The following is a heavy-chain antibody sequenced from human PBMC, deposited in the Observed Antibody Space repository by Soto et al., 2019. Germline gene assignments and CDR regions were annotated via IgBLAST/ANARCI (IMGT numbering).Heavy chain of an antibody. D-gene: IGHD3-22*01. Sequence: QVQLQESGPGLVRPSGALSVTCAVSGDSISRSHWWSWVRQSPGKGLEWIGEISHSGITNYNPSLKRRVTISGDKSKNQPSLKLTSVTAADTAVYYCARVRYDRSGFDHWGQGTLVSVSS. CDR3: ARVRYDRSGFDH. CDR1: GDSISRSHW. J-gene: IGHJ4*02. CDR2: ISHSGIT. V-gene: IGHV4-4*02.